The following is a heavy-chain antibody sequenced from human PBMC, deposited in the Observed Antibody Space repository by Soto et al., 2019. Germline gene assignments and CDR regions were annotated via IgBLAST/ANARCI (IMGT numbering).Heavy chain of an antibody. V-gene: IGHV4-31*03. CDR3: ARALTTVTLFDP. Sequence: QVQLQESGPGLVKPSQTLSLTCTVSGGSISSGGYYWSWIRQHPGKGLEWIGYIYYSGSTHYNPSLMSRVTISVDTSKNQFSLKLRSVTAADTGVYYCARALTTVTLFDPWGQGTLVTVSS. CDR2: IYYSGST. D-gene: IGHD4-17*01. J-gene: IGHJ5*02. CDR1: GGSISSGGYY.